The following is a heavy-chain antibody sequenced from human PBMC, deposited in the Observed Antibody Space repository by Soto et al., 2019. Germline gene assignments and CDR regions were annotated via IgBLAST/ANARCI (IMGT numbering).Heavy chain of an antibody. CDR2: IYYSGST. V-gene: IGHV4-30-4*01. CDR1: GGSISSGDYY. Sequence: SETLSLTCTVSGGSISSGDYYWSWIRQPPGKGLEWIGHIYYSGSTYYNPSLKSRVTISVDTSKNQFSLKLSSVTAADTAVYYCAQIWSGIPRDAFDIWGQGTMVTVSS. J-gene: IGHJ3*02. D-gene: IGHD3-3*01. CDR3: AQIWSGIPRDAFDI.